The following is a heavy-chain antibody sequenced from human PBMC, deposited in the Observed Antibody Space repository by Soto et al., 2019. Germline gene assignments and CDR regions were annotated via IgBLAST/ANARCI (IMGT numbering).Heavy chain of an antibody. V-gene: IGHV1-58*01. Sequence: SVKVSCKASGFTFTSSAVQWVRQTRGQRLEWIGWIVVGSGNTNYAQKFQERVTITRDMSTSTAYMELSSLRSEDTAVYYCATTEYGDYVVSWTGFDYWGQGTLVTVSS. J-gene: IGHJ4*02. CDR1: GFTFTSSA. CDR2: IVVGSGNT. CDR3: ATTEYGDYVVSWTGFDY. D-gene: IGHD4-17*01.